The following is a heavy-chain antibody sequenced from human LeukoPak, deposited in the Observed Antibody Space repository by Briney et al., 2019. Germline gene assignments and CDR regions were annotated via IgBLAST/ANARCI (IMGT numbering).Heavy chain of an antibody. J-gene: IGHJ5*02. D-gene: IGHD3-3*01. CDR1: GYTFTSYG. V-gene: IGHV1-2*02. CDR3: ARSHGGITIRNWFDP. Sequence: ASVKVSCKASGYTFTSYGISWVRQAPGQGPEWMGWINPNSGGTNYAQKFQGRVAMTRDTSISTAYMELSRLRSDDTAVYYCARSHGGITIRNWFDPWGQGTLVTVSS. CDR2: INPNSGGT.